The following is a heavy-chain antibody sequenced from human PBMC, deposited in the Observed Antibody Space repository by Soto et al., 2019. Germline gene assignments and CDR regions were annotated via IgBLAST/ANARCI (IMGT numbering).Heavy chain of an antibody. CDR3: AHSQRRFLEWLPAVFDY. CDR1: GFSLSPSGVG. V-gene: IGHV2-5*01. J-gene: IGHJ4*02. D-gene: IGHD3-3*01. Sequence: QITLKESGPTLVKPTQTLTLTCTFSGFSLSPSGVGVGWIRQPPGKALEWLALIYWNDDKRYSPSLKSRLTITKDTSKNQVVLTMTNMDPVDTATYYCAHSQRRFLEWLPAVFDYWGQGTLVTVSS. CDR2: IYWNDDK.